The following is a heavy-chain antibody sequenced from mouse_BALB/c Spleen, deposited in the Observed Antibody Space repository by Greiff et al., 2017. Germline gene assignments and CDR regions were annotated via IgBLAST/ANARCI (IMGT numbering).Heavy chain of an antibody. V-gene: IGHV5-17*02. CDR3: ARSRGNYAMDY. CDR2: ISSGSSTI. CDR1: GFTFSSFG. Sequence: EVQLVESGGGLVQPGGSRKLSCAASGFTFSSFGMHWVRQAPEKGLEWVAYISSGSSTIYYADTVKGRFTISRDNPKNTLFLQMTSLRSEDTAMYYCARSRGNYAMDYWGQGTSVTGSS. J-gene: IGHJ4*01.